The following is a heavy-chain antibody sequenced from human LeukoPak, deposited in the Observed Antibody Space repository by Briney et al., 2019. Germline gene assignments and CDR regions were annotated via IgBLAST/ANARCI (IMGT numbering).Heavy chain of an antibody. D-gene: IGHD1-14*01. CDR3: GRWAEGFDF. CDR2: INKDGSEK. J-gene: IGHJ4*02. Sequence: GESLKISCEASGFTFSAFWMGWVRQAPGQGLEWVANINKDGSEKNYVSSVEGRFTISRDNAKNSLTLQMNSLRAEDTAVYFCGRWAEGFDFWGQGTLVTVSS. V-gene: IGHV3-7*05. CDR1: GFTFSAFW.